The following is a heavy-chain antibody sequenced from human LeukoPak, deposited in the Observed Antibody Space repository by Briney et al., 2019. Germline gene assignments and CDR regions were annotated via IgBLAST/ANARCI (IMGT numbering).Heavy chain of an antibody. CDR3: ATDPYYDSKDDAFDI. V-gene: IGHV3-33*01. CDR1: GFTFSNYG. D-gene: IGHD3-22*01. CDR2: IWYDGSNK. J-gene: IGHJ3*02. Sequence: GGSLRLSCAASGFTFSNYGMHWGRQAPGKGLEWVAVIWYDGSNKYYADSVKGRFTISRDNSKNTLYLQMNSLRAEDTAVYYCATDPYYDSKDDAFDIWGQGTMVTVSS.